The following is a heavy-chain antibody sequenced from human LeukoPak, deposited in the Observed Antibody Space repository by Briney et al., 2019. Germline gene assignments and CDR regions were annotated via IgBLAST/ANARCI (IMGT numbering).Heavy chain of an antibody. CDR2: INHSGST. J-gene: IGHJ4*02. Sequence: PSETLSLTCAVYGGSFSGYYWSWIHQPPGKGLEWIGEINHSGSTNYNPSLKSRVTISVDTSKNQFSLKLSSVTAADTAVYYCARGRTWIQLRFSFFDYWGQGTLVTVSS. CDR3: ARGRTWIQLRFSFFDY. CDR1: GGSFSGYY. V-gene: IGHV4-34*01. D-gene: IGHD5-18*01.